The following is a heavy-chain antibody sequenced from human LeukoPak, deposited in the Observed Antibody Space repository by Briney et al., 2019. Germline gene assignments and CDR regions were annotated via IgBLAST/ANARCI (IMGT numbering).Heavy chain of an antibody. CDR2: IKQDGSEK. CDR1: GFTFSSYW. Sequence: GGSLRLSCAASGFTFSSYWMSWVRQAPGKGLEWVANIKQDGSEKYYVDSVKGRFTISRDNAKNSLYLQMNSLRAEDTAVYYCARERQAGSYRWFDPWGQGTLVTVSS. V-gene: IGHV3-7*01. D-gene: IGHD3-10*01. CDR3: ARERQAGSYRWFDP. J-gene: IGHJ5*02.